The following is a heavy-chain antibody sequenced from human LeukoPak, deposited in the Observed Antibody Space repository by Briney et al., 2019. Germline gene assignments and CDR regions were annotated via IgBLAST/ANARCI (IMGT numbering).Heavy chain of an antibody. CDR1: GFTFGDYA. CDR2: IRSKAYGGTT. CDR3: TRAGDYGDYGAGGYYYYYYMDV. D-gene: IGHD4-17*01. Sequence: GGSLRLSCTASGFTFGDYAMSWFRQAPGKGLEWVGFIRSKAYGGTTEYAASVKGRFTISRDDSKSIAYLQMNSLKTEDTAVYYCTRAGDYGDYGAGGYYYYYYMDVWGKGTTVTVSS. V-gene: IGHV3-49*03. J-gene: IGHJ6*03.